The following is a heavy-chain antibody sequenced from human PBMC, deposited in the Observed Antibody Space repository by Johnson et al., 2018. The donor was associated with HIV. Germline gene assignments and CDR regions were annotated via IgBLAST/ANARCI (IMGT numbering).Heavy chain of an antibody. D-gene: IGHD4-23*01. CDR3: ARASLARGGKIRAFDI. J-gene: IGHJ3*02. V-gene: IGHV3-30*03. CDR1: GFTFSSYG. Sequence: QMQLVESGGGVVQPGRSLRLSCAASGFTFSSYGMHWVRQAPGKGLEWVAVISYDGSNKYYADSVKGRFTISRDNSKNTLYLQMNSLRAEDTAVYYCARASLARGGKIRAFDIWGQGTMVTVSS. CDR2: ISYDGSNK.